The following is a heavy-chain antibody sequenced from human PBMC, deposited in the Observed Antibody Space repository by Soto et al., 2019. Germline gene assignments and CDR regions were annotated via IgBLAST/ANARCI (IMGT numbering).Heavy chain of an antibody. D-gene: IGHD2-15*01. J-gene: IGHJ4*02. CDR1: GFSFSSYG. V-gene: IGHV3-30*03. CDR3: ATNRDASGDTFDY. CDR2: ISYDGTDE. Sequence: GGSLRLSCAASGFSFSSYGMHWVRQAPGKGLEWVAMISYDGTDEYYADSVKGRFTISRDNSRDTLYLQMNSLRPEDTAVYYCATNRDASGDTFDYWGQGTLVTVSS.